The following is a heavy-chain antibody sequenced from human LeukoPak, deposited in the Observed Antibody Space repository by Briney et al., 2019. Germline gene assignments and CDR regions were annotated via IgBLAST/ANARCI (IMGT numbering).Heavy chain of an antibody. V-gene: IGHV3-11*01. CDR2: ISSSGSTI. CDR3: TSRGIGIPYSSSWNHDVDY. Sequence: GGSLRLSCAASGFTFSDYYMSWVRQAPGKGLEWVSYISSSGSTIYYADSLKGRFTISRDNAKNSLYLQMDSLRAEDTAVYYCTSRGIGIPYSSSWNHDVDYWGQGTLVTVSS. J-gene: IGHJ4*02. CDR1: GFTFSDYY. D-gene: IGHD6-13*01.